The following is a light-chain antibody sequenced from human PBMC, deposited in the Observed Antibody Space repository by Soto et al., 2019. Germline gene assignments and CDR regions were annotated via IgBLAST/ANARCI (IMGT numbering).Light chain of an antibody. CDR1: QSVSSSY. CDR3: QQYGSSPLT. Sequence: EIVLTQSPGTLSLSPGERATLSCRASQSVSSSYLAWYQQKPGQAPRLLIYGASTRATGIPDRFSGSGSGTDFTFTISRLESEDFAVYFCQQYGSSPLTFGEGTKVEIK. J-gene: IGKJ4*01. V-gene: IGKV3-20*01. CDR2: GAS.